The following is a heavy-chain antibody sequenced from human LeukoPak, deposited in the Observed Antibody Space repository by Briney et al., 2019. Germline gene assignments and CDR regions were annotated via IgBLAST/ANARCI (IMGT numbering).Heavy chain of an antibody. Sequence: GRSLRLSCAASGFTFSSYGMHWVRQAPGKGLEWVAVIWYDGSNKYYADSVKGRFTIFRDNSRNTLYLQMNSLRAEDTAVYYCAKDTIRSGYSPGGFDYWGQGTLVTVSS. CDR1: GFTFSSYG. J-gene: IGHJ4*02. CDR3: AKDTIRSGYSPGGFDY. V-gene: IGHV3-33*06. D-gene: IGHD3-3*01. CDR2: IWYDGSNK.